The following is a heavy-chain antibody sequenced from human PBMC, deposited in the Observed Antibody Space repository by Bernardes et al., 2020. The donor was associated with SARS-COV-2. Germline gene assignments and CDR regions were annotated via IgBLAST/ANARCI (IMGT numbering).Heavy chain of an antibody. Sequence: ASVKVSCKASGYTFTGYYMHWVRQAPGQGLEWMGCINPNSGGTNYAQKFQGWVTMTRDTSISTAYMELSRLRSDDTAVYYCAREDCSSTSCYGEGYFQHWGQGTLVTVSS. J-gene: IGHJ1*01. CDR3: AREDCSSTSCYGEGYFQH. D-gene: IGHD2-2*01. CDR1: GYTFTGYY. V-gene: IGHV1-2*04. CDR2: INPNSGGT.